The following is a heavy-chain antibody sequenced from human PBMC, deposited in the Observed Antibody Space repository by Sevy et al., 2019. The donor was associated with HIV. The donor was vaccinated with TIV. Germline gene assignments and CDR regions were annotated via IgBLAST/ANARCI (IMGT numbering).Heavy chain of an antibody. V-gene: IGHV4-59*01. J-gene: IGHJ6*02. D-gene: IGHD3-9*01. CDR1: GGSISSYY. CDR2: IYYSGST. Sequence: SETLSLTCTVSGGSISSYYWSWIRQPPGKRLEWIGYIYYSGSTNYNPSPKSRVTISVDTSKNQFSLNLRSVTAADTAVYYCARESYDILPGSRGMDVWGQGTTVTVSS. CDR3: ARESYDILPGSRGMDV.